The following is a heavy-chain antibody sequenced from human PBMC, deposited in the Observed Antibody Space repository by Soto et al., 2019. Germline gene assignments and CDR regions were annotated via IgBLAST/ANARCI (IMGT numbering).Heavy chain of an antibody. J-gene: IGHJ4*02. Sequence: QVQLVQSGAEVKKPGASVKVSCKASGYIFTNHYIHWVRQAPGQGLEWMGIINPSGGSTNYLQKFQVRITMTRDTSTSTVYMELSRLRSEDTAVYFCARADYYDSSGFYYDCWGQGTLVTVSS. CDR1: GYIFTNHY. CDR2: INPSGGST. D-gene: IGHD3-22*01. CDR3: ARADYYDSSGFYYDC. V-gene: IGHV1-46*01.